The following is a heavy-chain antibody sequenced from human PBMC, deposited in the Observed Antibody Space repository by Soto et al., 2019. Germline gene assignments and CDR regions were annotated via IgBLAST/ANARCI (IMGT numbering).Heavy chain of an antibody. V-gene: IGHV4-31*03. Sequence: QVQLQESGPGLVKPSQTLSLSCTVSGGSISSGGYYWSWIRQHPGKGLEWIGDIYYNGSTYYNPTHKGRVTISVDTSKNQFSLKLSSVTAAFPAVYYCAKERTPDILDYWGQGTLVTGSS. CDR1: GGSISSGGYY. J-gene: IGHJ4*02. CDR3: AKERTPDILDY. CDR2: IYYNGST.